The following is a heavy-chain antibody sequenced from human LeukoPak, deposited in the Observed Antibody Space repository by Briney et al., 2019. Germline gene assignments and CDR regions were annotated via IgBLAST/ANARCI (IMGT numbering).Heavy chain of an antibody. D-gene: IGHD3-10*01. CDR3: AKGGLWFGELSGY. CDR1: GFTFSSYG. CDR2: ISYDGSNK. V-gene: IGHV3-30*18. J-gene: IGHJ4*02. Sequence: GRSLRLSCAASGFTFSSYGMHWVRQAPGKGLEWVAVISYDGSNKYYADSVKGRFTISRDNSKNTLYLQMNSLRAEDTVVYYCAKGGLWFGELSGYWGQGTLVTVSS.